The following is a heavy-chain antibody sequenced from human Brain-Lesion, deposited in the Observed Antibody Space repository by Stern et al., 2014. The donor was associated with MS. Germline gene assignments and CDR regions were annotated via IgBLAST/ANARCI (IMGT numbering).Heavy chain of an antibody. CDR1: GGSISSGGYY. CDR2: IFNSGST. CDR3: ARGRVVPGFQYYATDV. V-gene: IGHV4-61*02. J-gene: IGHJ6*02. Sequence: QVQLVQSGPGLVKPSQTLSLSCTVSGGSISSGGYYWSWIRQPAGKGLEWIGRIFNSGSTSYNPSLKSRVPISIETSQNQFSLRLNPMTAADTAVYYCARGRVVPGFQYYATDVWGQGTTVIVSS. D-gene: IGHD2-2*01.